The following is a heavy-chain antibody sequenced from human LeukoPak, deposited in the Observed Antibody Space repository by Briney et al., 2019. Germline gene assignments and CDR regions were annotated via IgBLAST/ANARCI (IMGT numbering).Heavy chain of an antibody. Sequence: SETLSLTCTVSGGSINSGGYFWSWIRQPPGEGLEWIGYIYYSGSSYYNPPLTSRVTISVDTSKNQFSLELRSVTAADTAVYFCARLVCSDSCSVGGGFDVWGQGTLVTVSS. CDR3: ARLVCSDSCSVGGGFDV. CDR1: GGSINSGGYF. CDR2: IYYSGSS. V-gene: IGHV4-31*03. D-gene: IGHD3-22*01. J-gene: IGHJ3*01.